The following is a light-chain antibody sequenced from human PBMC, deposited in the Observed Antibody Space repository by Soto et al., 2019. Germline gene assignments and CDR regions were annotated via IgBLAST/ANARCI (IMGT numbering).Light chain of an antibody. J-gene: IGKJ4*01. CDR1: RSVSGL. CDR2: DAS. Sequence: EIVLTQSPATLSLSPGERATLSCWASRSVSGLLAWYQQKPGQAPRLLIYDASKRATGIPPRFSGSGSGTDFTLTISRLEPEDFAVYYCQQRNDWPPLVTFGGGTKVEIK. V-gene: IGKV3-11*01. CDR3: QQRNDWPPLVT.